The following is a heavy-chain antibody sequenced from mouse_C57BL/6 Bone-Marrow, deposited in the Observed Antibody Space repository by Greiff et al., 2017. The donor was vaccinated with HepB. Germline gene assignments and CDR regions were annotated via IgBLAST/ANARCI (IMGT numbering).Heavy chain of an antibody. CDR1: GYTFTSYW. CDR3: AREKVYAMDY. V-gene: IGHV1-69*01. CDR2: IDPSDSYT. Sequence: QVQLKQPGAELVMPGASVKLSCKASGYTFTSYWMHWVKQRPGQGLEWTGEIDPSDSYTNYNQKFKGKSTLTVDKSSSTAYMQLSSLTSEDSAVYYCAREKVYAMDYWGQGTSVTVSS. J-gene: IGHJ4*01.